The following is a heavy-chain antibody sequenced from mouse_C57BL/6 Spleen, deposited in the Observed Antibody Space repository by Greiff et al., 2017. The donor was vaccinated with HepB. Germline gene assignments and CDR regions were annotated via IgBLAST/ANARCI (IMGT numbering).Heavy chain of an antibody. Sequence: QVQLQQSGPELVKPGASVKLSCKASGYTFTSYDINWVKQRPGQGLEWIGWIYPRDGSTTYNEKFKGKATLTVDTSSSTAYMELHSLTSEDSAVYFCARDYGSSSLYYFDYWGQGTTLTVSS. J-gene: IGHJ2*01. CDR2: IYPRDGST. CDR1: GYTFTSYD. V-gene: IGHV1-85*01. D-gene: IGHD1-1*01. CDR3: ARDYGSSSLYYFDY.